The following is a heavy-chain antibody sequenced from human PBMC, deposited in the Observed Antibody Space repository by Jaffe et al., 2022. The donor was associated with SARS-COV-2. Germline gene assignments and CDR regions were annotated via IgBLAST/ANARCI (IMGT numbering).Heavy chain of an antibody. CDR3: ARGTPFKDTDSFDY. J-gene: IGHJ4*02. Sequence: QVQLQESGPGLVKPSETLSLTCTVSGGSISSYYWSWIRQPAGKGLEWIGRIYTSGSTNYNPSLKSRVTMSVDTSKNQFSLKLSSVTAADTAVYYCARGTPFKDTDSFDYWGQGTLVTVSS. CDR1: GGSISSYY. CDR2: IYTSGST. V-gene: IGHV4-4*07. D-gene: IGHD2-15*01.